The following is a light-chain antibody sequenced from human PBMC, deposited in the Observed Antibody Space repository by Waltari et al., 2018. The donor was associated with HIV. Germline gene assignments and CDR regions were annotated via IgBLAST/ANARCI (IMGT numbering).Light chain of an antibody. CDR1: SANIGAGYG. V-gene: IGLV1-40*01. J-gene: IGLJ2*01. Sequence: QSVLTQPPSVSGAPGQRVTISCSGSSANIGAGYGVHWYRQLPGTAPKLLIYVNNNRPSGFPDRFSGAVSGTSASLAITGLQAEDEADYYCQSYDSSLSGVVFGGGTNLTVL. CDR3: QSYDSSLSGVV. CDR2: VNN.